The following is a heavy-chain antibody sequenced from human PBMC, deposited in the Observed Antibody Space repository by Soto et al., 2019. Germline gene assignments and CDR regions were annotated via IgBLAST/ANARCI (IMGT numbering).Heavy chain of an antibody. CDR3: ARVGYCSGGSCSDYFDY. CDR2: ISAYNGNT. D-gene: IGHD2-15*01. J-gene: IGHJ4*02. CDR1: GYTFTSYG. V-gene: IGHV1-18*01. Sequence: GAAVKVSCKASGYTFTSYGISWVRQAPGQGLEWMGWISAYNGNTNYAQKLQGRVTMTTDTSTSTAYMELRSLRSDDTAVYYCARVGYCSGGSCSDYFDYWGRGTLVTVSS.